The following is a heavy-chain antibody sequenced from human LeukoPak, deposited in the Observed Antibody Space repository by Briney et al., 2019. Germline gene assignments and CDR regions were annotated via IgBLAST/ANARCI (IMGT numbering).Heavy chain of an antibody. Sequence: SETLSLTCTVSGGSISSYYWSWIRQPPGKGLEWIGYIYYSGSTNYNPSLKSRVTISVDTSKNQFSLKLSSVTAADTAVYYCARDYGGYYGMDVWGQGTTVTVSS. CDR1: GGSISSYY. CDR3: ARDYGGYYGMDV. D-gene: IGHD3-16*01. J-gene: IGHJ6*02. CDR2: IYYSGST. V-gene: IGHV4-59*01.